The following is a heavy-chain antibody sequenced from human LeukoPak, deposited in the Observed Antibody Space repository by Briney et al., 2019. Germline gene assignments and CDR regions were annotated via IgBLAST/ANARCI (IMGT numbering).Heavy chain of an antibody. CDR1: GFTFSNAW. V-gene: IGHV3-15*01. CDR3: TTDRTHGGSYSDAFDI. D-gene: IGHD1-26*01. Sequence: GGSLRLSCAASGFTFSNAWMSWVRQAPGKGLEWVGRIKSKTDGGTTDYAAPVKGRFTISRDDSKNTLYLQMNSLKTEDTAVYYCTTDRTHGGSYSDAFDIWGQGTMVTVSS. CDR2: IKSKTDGGTT. J-gene: IGHJ3*02.